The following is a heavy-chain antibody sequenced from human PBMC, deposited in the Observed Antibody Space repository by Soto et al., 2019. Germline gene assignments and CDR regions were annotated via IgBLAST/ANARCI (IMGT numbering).Heavy chain of an antibody. CDR2: ISYDGSNK. D-gene: IGHD1-26*01. V-gene: IGHV3-30*03. Sequence: QVQLVESGGGVVQPGRSLRLSCAASGFTFSSYGMHWVRQAPGKGLEWVAVISYDGSNKYYADSVKGRFTISRDNSKNKMYLQMNSLRAEDTAVYYCARKGGGANTDPYYDGMDVWGQGTTVTVSS. J-gene: IGHJ6*02. CDR3: ARKGGGANTDPYYDGMDV. CDR1: GFTFSSYG.